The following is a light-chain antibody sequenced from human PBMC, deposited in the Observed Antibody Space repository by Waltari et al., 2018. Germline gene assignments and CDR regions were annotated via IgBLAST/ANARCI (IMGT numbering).Light chain of an antibody. J-gene: IGKJ2*01. V-gene: IGKV2-28*01. CDR2: LGS. CDR1: QSLLHSNGYNY. Sequence: DIVMTQSPLSLSVPPGQPASIPCRSSQSLLHSNGYNYLDWYLQKPGQSPQLLIYLGSNRASGVPDRFSGSGSGTDFTLEISRVEAEDVGLYYCMQALQTPYAFGQGTKLEIK. CDR3: MQALQTPYA.